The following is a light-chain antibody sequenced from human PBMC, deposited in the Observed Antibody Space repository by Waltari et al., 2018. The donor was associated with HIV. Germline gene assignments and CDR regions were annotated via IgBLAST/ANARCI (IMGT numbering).Light chain of an antibody. CDR3: SSYTTSTTYV. CDR2: EVS. Sequence: QSALTQPPSVSGSPGQSVTISYTGTTSDIGNYNRVSWYRQPPGTAPKLMIYEVSNRPSGVPDRFSGSKSVNTASLTISGLQAEDEADYYCSSYTTSTTYVFGTGTKVTVL. V-gene: IGLV2-18*02. J-gene: IGLJ1*01. CDR1: TSDIGNYNR.